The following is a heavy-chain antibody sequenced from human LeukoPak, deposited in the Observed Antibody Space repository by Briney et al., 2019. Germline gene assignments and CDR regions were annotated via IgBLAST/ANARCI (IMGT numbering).Heavy chain of an antibody. CDR3: AKGQYYDSSGYPSY. V-gene: IGHV3-23*01. CDR2: ISGSGGST. J-gene: IGHJ4*02. Sequence: PGGSLRLSCAASGFTFSSYAMSWVRQAPGKGLEWVSAISGSGGSTYYADSVKGRFTISRDNSKNTLYLQMNSLRAEDTAVYYCAKGQYYDSSGYPSYWGQGTLVTVSS. CDR1: GFTFSSYA. D-gene: IGHD3-22*01.